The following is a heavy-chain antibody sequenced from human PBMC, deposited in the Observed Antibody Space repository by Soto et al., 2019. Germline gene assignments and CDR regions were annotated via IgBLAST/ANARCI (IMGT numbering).Heavy chain of an antibody. CDR3: ARDVDTAMVTGSLFDY. J-gene: IGHJ4*02. CDR1: GFTFSSYA. D-gene: IGHD5-18*01. CDR2: ISYDGSNK. V-gene: IGHV3-30-3*01. Sequence: GGSLRLSCAASGFTFSSYAMHWVRQAPGKGLEWVAVISYDGSNKYYADSVKGRFTISRDNSKNTLYLQMNSLRAEDTAVYYCARDVDTAMVTGSLFDYWGQGTLVTVSS.